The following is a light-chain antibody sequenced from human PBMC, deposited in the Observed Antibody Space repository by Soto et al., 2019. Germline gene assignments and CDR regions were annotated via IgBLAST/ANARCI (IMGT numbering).Light chain of an antibody. J-gene: IGKJ2*01. V-gene: IGKV3-11*01. CDR2: DAS. Sequence: EIVLTQSPATLSLSPGERATLSCRASQSISSYLAWYQQKPGQAPRLLFSDASIRAAGIPARFSGSGSGTDFTLTISSLEPEYLAVYYCEQRRDWPRTFGRGTKLEIK. CDR3: EQRRDWPRT. CDR1: QSISSY.